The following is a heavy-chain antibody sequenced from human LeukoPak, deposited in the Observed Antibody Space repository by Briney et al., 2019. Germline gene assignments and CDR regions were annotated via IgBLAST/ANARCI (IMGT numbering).Heavy chain of an antibody. J-gene: IGHJ4*02. Sequence: GGSLRLSCVASGFTFGKYWMSWVRQAPGKGLEWVANIKLDGSEKNYVDSVKGRFTISRDNAKNSLYLQMNSLRAEDTAVYYCAREPTGVIVVAMVGGEFDYWGQGTLVTVSS. V-gene: IGHV3-7*01. CDR3: AREPTGVIVVAMVGGEFDY. CDR2: IKLDGSEK. CDR1: GFTFGKYW. D-gene: IGHD3-22*01.